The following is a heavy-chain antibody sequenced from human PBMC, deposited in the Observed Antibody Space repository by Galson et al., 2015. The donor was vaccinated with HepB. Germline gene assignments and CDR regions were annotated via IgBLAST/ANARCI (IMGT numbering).Heavy chain of an antibody. V-gene: IGHV4-4*02. J-gene: IGHJ4*02. CDR1: GDSISNDRW. D-gene: IGHD3-10*01. CDR2: AYHSGGT. Sequence: ETLSLTCAVSGDSISNDRWWSWVRQPPGEGLEWVGEAYHSGGTNYRPSLKSRVTISVDKSKNQFSLKLTSVTAADTAVYYCARAKEGRGYFDYWGQGTLVTVSS. CDR3: ARAKEGRGYFDY.